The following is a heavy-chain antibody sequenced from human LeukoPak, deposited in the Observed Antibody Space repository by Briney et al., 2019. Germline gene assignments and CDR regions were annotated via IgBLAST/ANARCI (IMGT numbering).Heavy chain of an antibody. Sequence: RGSLRLSCAASGFTVSSNYMSWVRQAPGKGLEWVSVIYSGGSTYYADSVKGRFTISRDNSKNTLYLQMNSLRAEDTAVYYCARVGGYIRYFDYWGQGTLVTVSS. CDR2: IYSGGST. D-gene: IGHD5-12*01. V-gene: IGHV3-53*01. CDR1: GFTVSSNY. CDR3: ARVGGYIRYFDY. J-gene: IGHJ4*02.